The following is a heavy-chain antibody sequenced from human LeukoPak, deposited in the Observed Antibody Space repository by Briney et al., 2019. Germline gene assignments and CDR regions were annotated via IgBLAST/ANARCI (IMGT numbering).Heavy chain of an antibody. J-gene: IGHJ4*02. Sequence: SETLSLTCTVSGGSISSYYWSWLRQPPGKGLEWIGNIYYSGSSHYNPSLKSRVTISVDTSKNQFSLKLSSVTAADTAVYYCARLWNSYGVFDFWGQGTLVTVSS. CDR3: ARLWNSYGVFDF. D-gene: IGHD5-18*01. V-gene: IGHV4-59*08. CDR2: IYYSGSS. CDR1: GGSISSYY.